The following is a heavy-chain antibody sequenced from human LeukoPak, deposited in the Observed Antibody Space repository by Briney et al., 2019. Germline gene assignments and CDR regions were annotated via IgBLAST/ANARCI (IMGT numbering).Heavy chain of an antibody. CDR1: GFTFSGYA. Sequence: GGSLRLSCAASGFTFSGYAMSWVRQAPGKGLEWVSYISSSGSTIYYADSVKGRFTISRDNAKNSLYLQMNSLRAEDTAVYYCAELGITMIGGVWGKGTTVTISS. J-gene: IGHJ6*04. CDR3: AELGITMIGGV. D-gene: IGHD3-10*02. CDR2: ISSSGSTI. V-gene: IGHV3-48*03.